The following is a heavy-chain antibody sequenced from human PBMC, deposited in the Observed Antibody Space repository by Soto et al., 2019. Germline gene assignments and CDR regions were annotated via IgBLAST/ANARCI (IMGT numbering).Heavy chain of an antibody. CDR2: ISAYNGST. CDR1: GYTFTSYG. V-gene: IGHV1-18*01. J-gene: IGHJ1*01. D-gene: IGHD6-13*01. Sequence: GASVKVSCKASGYTFTSYGISWVRQAPGQGLEWMGWISAYNGSTNYAQKLQGRVTMTTDTSTSTAYMELRSLRSDDTAVYYCARDRGYSSSWYHFQHWGQGTLVTVSS. CDR3: ARDRGYSSSWYHFQH.